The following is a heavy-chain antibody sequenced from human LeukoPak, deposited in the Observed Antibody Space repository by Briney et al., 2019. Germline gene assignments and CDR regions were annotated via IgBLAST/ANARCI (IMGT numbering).Heavy chain of an antibody. V-gene: IGHV4-34*01. D-gene: IGHD3-10*01. CDR2: INHSGST. CDR1: GGSFSGYY. CDR3: ARTPTLVLTSEYYYYGMDV. J-gene: IGHJ6*02. Sequence: SETLSLTCAVYGGSFSGYYWSWIRQPPGKGLEWIGEINHSGSTNYNPSLKSRVTISVDTSKNQFSLKLSSVTAADTAVYYCARTPTLVLTSEYYYYGMDVWGQGTTVTVSS.